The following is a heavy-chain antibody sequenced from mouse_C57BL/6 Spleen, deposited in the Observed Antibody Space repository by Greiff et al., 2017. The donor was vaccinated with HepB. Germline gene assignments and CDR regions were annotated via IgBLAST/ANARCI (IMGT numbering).Heavy chain of an antibody. CDR2: IRSKSSNYAT. CDR1: GFTFNTYA. CDR3: VPEEYYGSSYSWFVY. D-gene: IGHD1-1*01. Sequence: EVQVVESGGGLVQPKGSLKLSCAASGFTFNTYAMHWVRQAPGKGLEWVARIRSKSSNYATYYADSVKDRFTISRDDSQSMLYLQMNNLKTEDTAMYYCVPEEYYGSSYSWFVYWGQGTLVTVSA. J-gene: IGHJ3*01. V-gene: IGHV10-3*01.